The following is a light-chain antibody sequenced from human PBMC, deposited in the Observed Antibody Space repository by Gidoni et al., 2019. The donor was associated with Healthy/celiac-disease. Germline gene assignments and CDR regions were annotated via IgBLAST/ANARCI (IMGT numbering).Light chain of an antibody. Sequence: EIVLTQSPGTLSLSPGERATLSCRASQSVSSSYLAWYQQKPGQAPRRLIYGASSRATGIPDRFSGSGSGTDFTLTISRLEPEDFAVYYCQQYGSSLGQXTKLEIK. CDR2: GAS. J-gene: IGKJ2*01. CDR3: QQYGSS. V-gene: IGKV3-20*01. CDR1: QSVSSSY.